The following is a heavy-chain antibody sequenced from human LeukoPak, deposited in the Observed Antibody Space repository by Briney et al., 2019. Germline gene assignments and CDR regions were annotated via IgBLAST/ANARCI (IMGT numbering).Heavy chain of an antibody. CDR2: IWYDGSNK. V-gene: IGHV3-33*01. J-gene: IGHJ4*02. CDR3: ARAILESGGLDY. D-gene: IGHD2-2*02. CDR1: GFTFSSYG. Sequence: QPGGSLRLSCAASGFTFSSYGMHWVRQAPGKGLEWVAVIWYDGSNKYYADSVKGRFTISRDNSKNTLYLQMNSLRAEDTAVYYCARAILESGGLDYWGQGTLVTVSS.